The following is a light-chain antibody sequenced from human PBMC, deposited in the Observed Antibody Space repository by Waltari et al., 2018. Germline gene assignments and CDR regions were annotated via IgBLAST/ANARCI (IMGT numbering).Light chain of an antibody. CDR1: QSVSSY. Sequence: EIVLTQSPATLSLSPGERATLSCRASQSVSSYLAWYQQKPGQAPRLLIYDASNRATGIPGRISGSGSGTDFTLTISSLEPEDFAVYYCQQRSNWPPYTFGQGTKLEIK. CDR2: DAS. J-gene: IGKJ2*01. V-gene: IGKV3-11*01. CDR3: QQRSNWPPYT.